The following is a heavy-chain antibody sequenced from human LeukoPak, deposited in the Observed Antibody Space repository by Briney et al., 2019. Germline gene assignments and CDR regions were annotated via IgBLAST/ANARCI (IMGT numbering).Heavy chain of an antibody. CDR2: INWNGGST. CDR1: GFTFDDYG. Sequence: TGGSLRLSCAASGFTFDDYGMSWVRQAPGKGLEWVSGINWNGGSTGYADSVKGRFTISRDNSKNTLYLQMNSLRAEDTAVYYCAKFNVVVPAAAKLFDYWGQGTLVTVSS. D-gene: IGHD2-2*01. CDR3: AKFNVVVPAAAKLFDY. V-gene: IGHV3-20*04. J-gene: IGHJ4*02.